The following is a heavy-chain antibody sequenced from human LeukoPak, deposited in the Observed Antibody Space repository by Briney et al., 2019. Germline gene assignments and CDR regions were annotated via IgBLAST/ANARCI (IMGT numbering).Heavy chain of an antibody. Sequence: GGSLRLSCAASGFTFSSYELNWVRQAPGKGLEWVSYISSSGSYRYYADSVKGRFTISRDNAKNSLYPQMNSLRAEDTAVYYCARGMTDYYYGSGNEVDYWGQGTLVTVSS. CDR3: ARGMTDYYYGSGNEVDY. CDR1: GFTFSSYE. J-gene: IGHJ4*02. CDR2: ISSSGSYR. V-gene: IGHV3-48*03. D-gene: IGHD3-10*01.